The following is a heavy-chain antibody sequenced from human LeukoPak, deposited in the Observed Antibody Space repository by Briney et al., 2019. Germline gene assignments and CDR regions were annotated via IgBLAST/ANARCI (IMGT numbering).Heavy chain of an antibody. CDR3: AKTSGSPAASSYYYYMDV. J-gene: IGHJ6*03. Sequence: GGSLRLSCAASGFTFSSYAMSWVRQAPGKGLEWVSAISGSGGSTYYADSVKGRFTISRDNSKNTLYLQMNSLRAEDTAVYYCAKTSGSPAASSYYYYMDVWGKGTTVTVSS. D-gene: IGHD2-2*01. V-gene: IGHV3-23*01. CDR2: ISGSGGST. CDR1: GFTFSSYA.